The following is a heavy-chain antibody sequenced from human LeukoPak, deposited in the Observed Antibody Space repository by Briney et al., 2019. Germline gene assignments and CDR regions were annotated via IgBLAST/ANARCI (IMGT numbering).Heavy chain of an antibody. CDR1: GYSFTGYY. CDR3: ARDPVRIQLWTRYYYYYMDV. D-gene: IGHD5-18*01. J-gene: IGHJ6*03. V-gene: IGHV1-2*06. CDR2: INPNSGGT. Sequence: GASVKVSCKASGYSFTGYYIHWVRQAPGQGLEWMGRINPNSGGTNYAQKFQGRVTMTRDTSISTAYMELSRLRSDDTAVYYCARDPVRIQLWTRYYYYYMDVWGKGTTVTVSS.